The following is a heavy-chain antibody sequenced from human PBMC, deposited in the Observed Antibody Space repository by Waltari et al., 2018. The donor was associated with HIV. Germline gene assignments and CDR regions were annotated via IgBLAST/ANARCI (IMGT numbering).Heavy chain of an antibody. CDR2: IKTKTDGGTT. CDR3: ATDRRGAFDI. Sequence: EAQLVESGGGLIKPGGALRLPSAASGFTSRYDWMSWVRQAPGKGLDWVGRIKTKTDGGTTDYAAPVKGRFTISRDDSKNTLYLQMNNLKTEDTAVYYCATDRRGAFDIWGQGTMVTVSS. V-gene: IGHV3-15*01. J-gene: IGHJ3*02. CDR1: GFTSRYDW.